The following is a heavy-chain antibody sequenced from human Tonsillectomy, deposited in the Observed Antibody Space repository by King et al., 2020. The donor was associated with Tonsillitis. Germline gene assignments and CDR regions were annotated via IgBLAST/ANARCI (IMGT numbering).Heavy chain of an antibody. CDR1: GFTFSDYP. V-gene: IGHV3-64*07. CDR3: AREVEAALDI. J-gene: IGHJ3*02. CDR2: IGTNAIST. Sequence: VQLVESGGGLVQPGGSLRLSCAASGFTFSDYPMHWVRQAPGKGLEYVSSIGTNAISTYYTDSVKGRFTISRDNSKNTLYLQMGSLRAEDMAVYYCAREVEAALDIWGQGTMVTVSS.